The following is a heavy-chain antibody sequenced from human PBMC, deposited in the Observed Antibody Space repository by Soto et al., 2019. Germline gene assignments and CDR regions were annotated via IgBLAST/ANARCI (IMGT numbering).Heavy chain of an antibody. D-gene: IGHD3-10*01. V-gene: IGHV3-7*05. J-gene: IGHJ6*01. Sequence: EEQVVESGGGLVQPGGTLDVPGAPSEFGIVNYWMSWVRQAQGKGLEWVANIKEDGSEQNYVDSLKGRFTISRDNAKNSLYLQMNSLRADDTAVYYCANTVVRGLGTTVTVSS. CDR2: IKEDGSEQ. CDR3: ANTVV. CDR1: EFGIVNYW.